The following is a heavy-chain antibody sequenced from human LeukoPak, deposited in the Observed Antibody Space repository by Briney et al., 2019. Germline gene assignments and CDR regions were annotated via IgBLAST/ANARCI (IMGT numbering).Heavy chain of an antibody. J-gene: IGHJ3*02. D-gene: IGHD6-19*01. V-gene: IGHV3-23*01. CDR1: GFTFSSYA. Sequence: GGSPRLSCAASGFTFSSYAMSWVRQAPGKGLEWVSAISGSGGSTYYADSVKGRFTISRDNSKNTLYLQMNSLRAEDTAVYYCAKVIAVAGKVHDAFDNWGQGTMVTVSS. CDR3: AKVIAVAGKVHDAFDN. CDR2: ISGSGGST.